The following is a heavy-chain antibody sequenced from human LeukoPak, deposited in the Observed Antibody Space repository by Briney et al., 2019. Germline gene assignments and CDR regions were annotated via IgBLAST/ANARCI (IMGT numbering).Heavy chain of an antibody. CDR1: GFTFSSYAM. D-gene: IGHD5-12*01. V-gene: IGHV4-4*02. CDR2: IYHSGNT. Sequence: GSLRLSCAASGFTFSSYAMSWVRPPPGKGLEWIGEIYHSGNTNYNPSLKSRVTISVDKSKNQFSLKLSSVTAADTAVYYCARVVRGYVDYYGMDVWGQGTTVTVSS. CDR3: ARVVRGYVDYYGMDV. J-gene: IGHJ6*02.